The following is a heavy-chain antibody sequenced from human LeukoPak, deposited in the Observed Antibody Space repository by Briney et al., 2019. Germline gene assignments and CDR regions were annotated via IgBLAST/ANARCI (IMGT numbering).Heavy chain of an antibody. CDR2: IYYSGST. Sequence: SETLSLTCTVSGGSISSSSYYWGWIRQPPGKGLEWIGSIYYSGSTYYNPSLKSRVTISVDTSKNQFSLKLSPLTAVDQAVYYCARQVGAAAGVXXDYWGQGTLVTVSS. D-gene: IGHD6-13*01. CDR1: GGSISSSSYY. V-gene: IGHV4-39*01. J-gene: IGHJ4*02. CDR3: ARQVGAAAGVXXDY.